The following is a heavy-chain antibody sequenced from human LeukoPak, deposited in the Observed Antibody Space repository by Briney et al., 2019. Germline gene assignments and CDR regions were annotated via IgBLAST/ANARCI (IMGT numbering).Heavy chain of an antibody. Sequence: GGSLRLSCAASGFTFSSYGMHWVRQAPGKGLEWVAFIRYDGSNKYYADSVKGRFTISRDNSKKTLYLQMNSLRAEDTAVYYTAAAGNFDYWGQGTLVTVSS. CDR1: GFTFSSYG. CDR2: IRYDGSNK. J-gene: IGHJ4*02. D-gene: IGHD6-13*01. CDR3: AAAGNFDY. V-gene: IGHV3-30*02.